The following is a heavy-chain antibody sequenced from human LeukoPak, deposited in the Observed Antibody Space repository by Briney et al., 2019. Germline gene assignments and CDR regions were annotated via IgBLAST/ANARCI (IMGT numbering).Heavy chain of an antibody. CDR3: AKEKYCSVGSCYSLVDY. CDR2: IGVSSGST. D-gene: IGHD2-15*01. CDR1: DFTLSTYA. J-gene: IGHJ4*02. V-gene: IGHV3-23*01. Sequence: GGSLRLSWEASDFTLSTYAMSWVRQAPGKGLGWFPVIGVSSGSTYYADSVKGRFTISRDNSKNTLYLQMNSLRAEDTAVYYCAKEKYCSVGSCYSLVDYWGQGTLVTVSS.